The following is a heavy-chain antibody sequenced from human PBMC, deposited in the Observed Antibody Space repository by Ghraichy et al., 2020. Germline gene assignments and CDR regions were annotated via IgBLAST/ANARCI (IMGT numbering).Heavy chain of an antibody. J-gene: IGHJ3*02. V-gene: IGHV4-61*01. Sequence: SETLSLTCTVSGGSVSSGSYYWSWIRQPPGKGLEGIGYIYYSGSTNYNPSLKSRVTISVDTSKNQFSLKLSSVTAADTAVYYCASLGCSSTSCYRGAFDIWGQGTMVTVSS. CDR2: IYYSGST. D-gene: IGHD2-2*02. CDR1: GGSVSSGSYY. CDR3: ASLGCSSTSCYRGAFDI.